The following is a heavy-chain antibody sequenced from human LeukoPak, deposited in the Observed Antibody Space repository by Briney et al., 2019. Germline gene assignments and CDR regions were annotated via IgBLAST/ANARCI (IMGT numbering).Heavy chain of an antibody. CDR3: ARDLYYYDSSGLGY. CDR1: DYTFTSYG. Sequence: ASVKVSCKASDYTFTSYGISWVRQAPGQGLEWMGWISAYNGNTNYAQKLQGRVTMTTDTSTSTAYMELRSLRSDDTAVYYCARDLYYYDSSGLGYWGQGTLVTVSS. D-gene: IGHD3-22*01. V-gene: IGHV1-18*01. CDR2: ISAYNGNT. J-gene: IGHJ4*02.